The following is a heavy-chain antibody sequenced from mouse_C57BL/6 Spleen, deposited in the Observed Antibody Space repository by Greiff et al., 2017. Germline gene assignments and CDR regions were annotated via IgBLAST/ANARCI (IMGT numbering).Heavy chain of an antibody. V-gene: IGHV1-55*01. CDR3: ARCCYGSSYWYFDV. D-gene: IGHD1-1*01. Sequence: QVQLQQPGAELVKPGASVKMSCKASGYTFTSYWITWVKQRPGQGLEWIGDIYPGSGSTNYNEKFKSKATLTVDTSSSTAYMQLSSLASEDSAVYYGARCCYGSSYWYFDVGGTGTTVTVSS. J-gene: IGHJ1*03. CDR1: GYTFTSYW. CDR2: IYPGSGST.